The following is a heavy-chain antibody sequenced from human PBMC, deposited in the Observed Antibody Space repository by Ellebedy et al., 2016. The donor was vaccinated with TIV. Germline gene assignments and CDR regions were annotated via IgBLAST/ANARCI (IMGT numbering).Heavy chain of an antibody. CDR3: ASSDYSNHNWFDP. Sequence: GESLKISCAASGFTFSSYSMHWVRQAQGKGLAWVSSISSSCSYIYYADSVKGRFTISRDNDKNSLYLHMNSLRAEDTAEYYCASSDYSNHNWFDPWGQGTLVTVSS. J-gene: IGHJ5*02. D-gene: IGHD4-11*01. V-gene: IGHV3-21*01. CDR2: ISSSCSYI. CDR1: GFTFSSYS.